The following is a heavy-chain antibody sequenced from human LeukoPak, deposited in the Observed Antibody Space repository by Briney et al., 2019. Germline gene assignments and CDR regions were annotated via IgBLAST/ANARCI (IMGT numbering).Heavy chain of an antibody. CDR1: GFTVTDNY. CDR2: IYSGGST. CDR3: ARDNIAVAGLDY. Sequence: PGGSLRLSCAASGFTVTDNYMNWVRQSSGKGLEWVSVIYSGGSTYYADSVKGRFTISRDNSKNTLYLQMNSLRAEDTAVYYCARDNIAVAGLDYWGQGTLVTVSS. J-gene: IGHJ4*02. V-gene: IGHV3-66*01. D-gene: IGHD6-19*01.